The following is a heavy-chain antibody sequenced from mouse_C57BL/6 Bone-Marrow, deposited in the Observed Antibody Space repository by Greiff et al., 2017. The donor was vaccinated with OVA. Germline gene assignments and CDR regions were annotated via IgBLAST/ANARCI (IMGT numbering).Heavy chain of an antibody. CDR2: IDPSDSYT. CDR3: ARSGPY. Sequence: VQLQQPGAELVKPGASVKLSCKASGYTFTSYWMQWVKQRPGQGLEWIGEIDPSDSYTNYNQKFKGKATLTVDTSSSTAYMQLSSLTSEDSAVYYCARSGPYWGQGTTLTVSS. CDR1: GYTFTSYW. V-gene: IGHV1-50*01. J-gene: IGHJ2*01.